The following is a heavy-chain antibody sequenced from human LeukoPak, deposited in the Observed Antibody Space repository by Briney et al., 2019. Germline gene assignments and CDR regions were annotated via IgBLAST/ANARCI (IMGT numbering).Heavy chain of an antibody. J-gene: IGHJ4*02. Sequence: ASVKVSCKVSGYTLTELSMHWVRQAPGKGLEWMGGFDPEDGETIYAQKFQGRVTMTKDTSTDTAYMELSSLRSEDTAVYYCATATMVRGVLFGYFDYWGQGTLVTVSS. CDR1: GYTLTELS. CDR2: FDPEDGET. V-gene: IGHV1-24*01. D-gene: IGHD3-10*01. CDR3: ATATMVRGVLFGYFDY.